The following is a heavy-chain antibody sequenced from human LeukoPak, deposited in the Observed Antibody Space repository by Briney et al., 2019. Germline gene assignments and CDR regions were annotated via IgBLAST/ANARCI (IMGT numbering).Heavy chain of an antibody. J-gene: IGHJ4*02. V-gene: IGHV3-49*04. CDR2: IRSKAYGGTT. CDR1: GFTFGDYA. D-gene: IGHD3-22*01. Sequence: GGSLRLSCTASGFTFGDYAMSWVRQAPGKGLEWVGFIRSKAYGGTTEYAASVKGRFTISRDDSKSIAYLQMNSLETEDTAVYYCTSDSSGSSTYWGQGTLVTVSS. CDR3: TSDSSGSSTY.